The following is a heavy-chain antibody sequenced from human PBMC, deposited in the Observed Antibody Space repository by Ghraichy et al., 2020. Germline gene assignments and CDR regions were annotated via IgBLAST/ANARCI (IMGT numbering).Heavy chain of an antibody. V-gene: IGHV4-34*01. CDR3: ARGLERRSDAFDI. J-gene: IGHJ3*02. CDR2: INHSGST. Sequence: SETLSLTCAVYGGSFSGYYWSWIHQPPGKGLEWIGEINHSGSTNYNPSLKSRVTISVDTSKNQFSLKLSSVTAADTAVYYCARGLERRSDAFDIWGQGTMVTVSS. CDR1: GGSFSGYY. D-gene: IGHD1-1*01.